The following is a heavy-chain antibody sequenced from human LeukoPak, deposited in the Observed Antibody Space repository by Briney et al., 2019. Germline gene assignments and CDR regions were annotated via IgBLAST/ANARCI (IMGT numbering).Heavy chain of an antibody. V-gene: IGHV4-59*01. J-gene: IGHJ4*02. Sequence: PSETLSLTCTVSGGSISSYYWSWIRQPPGKGLEWIGYIYYSGSTNYNPFLKSRVTISVDTSKNQFSLKLSSVTAADTAVYYCGRETLRWRYFDYWGQGTLVTVSS. CDR3: GRETLRWRYFDY. CDR1: GGSISSYY. CDR2: IYYSGST. D-gene: IGHD4-23*01.